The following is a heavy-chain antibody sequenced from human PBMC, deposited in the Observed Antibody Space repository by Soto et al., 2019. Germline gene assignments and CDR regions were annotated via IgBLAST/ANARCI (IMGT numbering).Heavy chain of an antibody. V-gene: IGHV3-21*01. J-gene: IGHJ6*02. D-gene: IGHD3-22*01. Sequence: GGSLRLSCAASGFTFSSYGMHWVRQAPGKGLEWVSSISSSSSYIYYADSVKGRFTISRDNAKNSLYLQMNSLRAEDTAVYYCARYDSSGYYWPYYYYGMDVWGQGTTVTVSS. CDR2: ISSSSSYI. CDR3: ARYDSSGYYWPYYYYGMDV. CDR1: GFTFSSYG.